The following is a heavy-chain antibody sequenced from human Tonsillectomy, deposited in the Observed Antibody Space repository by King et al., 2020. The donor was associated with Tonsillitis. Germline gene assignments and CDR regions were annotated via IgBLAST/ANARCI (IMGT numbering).Heavy chain of an antibody. V-gene: IGHV3-30*18. CDR1: GFTFSSYG. J-gene: IGHJ6*02. D-gene: IGHD3-3*01. CDR3: AKDVGDPWSGYFGYYYGMDL. CDR2: ISYDGSNK. Sequence: QLVESGGGVVQPGRSLRLSCAASGFTFSSYGMHWVRQAPGKGLEWVAVISYDGSNKYYEDYVKGRFTISRDNSKKTMYLQMNSLRAEDTAVYYCAKDVGDPWSGYFGYYYGMDLWGQGTPVTVSS.